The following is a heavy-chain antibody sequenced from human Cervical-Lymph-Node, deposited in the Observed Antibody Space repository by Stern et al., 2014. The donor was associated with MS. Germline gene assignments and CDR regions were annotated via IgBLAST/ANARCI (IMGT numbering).Heavy chain of an antibody. CDR3: ARESSLRSLDP. V-gene: IGHV4-31*03. J-gene: IGHJ5*02. Sequence: QVQLQESGPGLVRPSQTLSLTCSVSGGFISRGGYFWSWIRQHPGKGVGWVGNVYYSGRTNYNPSLNSRLTISLDTSKNQFFLKLTSVTAADTAVYYCARESSLRSLDPWGQGTLVTVSS. D-gene: IGHD2-2*01. CDR2: VYYSGRT. CDR1: GGFISRGGYF.